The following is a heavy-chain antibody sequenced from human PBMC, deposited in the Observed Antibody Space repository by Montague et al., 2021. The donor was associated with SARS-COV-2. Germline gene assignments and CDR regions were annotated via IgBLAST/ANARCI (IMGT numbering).Heavy chain of an antibody. CDR2: IYFSGNT. Sequence: SETLYLTCTVSGVSIMDYYWSWIRQSPGKGLEWIGYIYFSGNTNYNPSLKSRVSISVDPSSNQVSLRLTSVTAADTAVYFCARDSSAVVCACAFPSGGGEWLLDLWGRGAPVTVSS. J-gene: IGHJ2*01. D-gene: IGHD3-16*01. V-gene: IGHV4-59*01. CDR1: GVSIMDYY. CDR3: ARDSSAVVCACAFPSGGGEWLLDL.